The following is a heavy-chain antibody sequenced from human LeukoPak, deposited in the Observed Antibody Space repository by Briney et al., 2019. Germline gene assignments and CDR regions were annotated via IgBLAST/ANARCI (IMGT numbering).Heavy chain of an antibody. V-gene: IGHV3-7*01. CDR3: VRDDDYERDDIWYDALDV. CDR1: GFIFSKYW. D-gene: IGHD3-22*01. CDR2: IRHDGIRQ. J-gene: IGHJ3*01. Sequence: GGSLRLSCAGSGFIFSKYWMTWVRQAPGKGLEWVANIRHDGIRQNYLDSVEGRFSISRDNAQNSLFLQMNNLRVEDTGIYYCVRDDDYERDDIWYDALDVWGPGTRATVSS.